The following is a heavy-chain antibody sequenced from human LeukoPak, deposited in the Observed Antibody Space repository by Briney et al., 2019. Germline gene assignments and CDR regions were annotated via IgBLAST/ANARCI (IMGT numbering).Heavy chain of an antibody. J-gene: IGHJ6*02. CDR1: GFTFSSYG. V-gene: IGHV3-30*18. D-gene: IGHD6-6*01. Sequence: GGSLRLSCAASGFTFSSYGMHGVRQAPGKGLEGVAVISYDGSNKYYADSVKGRFTISRDNSKNTLYLQMNRLRAEDTAVYYCAKDRSSFYGMDVWGQGTTVTVSS. CDR2: ISYDGSNK. CDR3: AKDRSSFYGMDV.